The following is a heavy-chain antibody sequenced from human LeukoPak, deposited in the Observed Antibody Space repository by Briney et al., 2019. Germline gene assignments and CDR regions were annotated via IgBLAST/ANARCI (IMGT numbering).Heavy chain of an antibody. D-gene: IGHD3-22*01. Sequence: GGSLRLSCAASGFTFSSYWMHWVRQAPGKGLVWVSRINSDGSSTTYADSVKGRFTISRENAKNALYLQMNSLRAEDTAVYYCARVAAWDSSGYLFDYWGQGTLVTVSS. CDR3: ARVAAWDSSGYLFDY. J-gene: IGHJ4*02. CDR1: GFTFSSYW. CDR2: INSDGSST. V-gene: IGHV3-74*01.